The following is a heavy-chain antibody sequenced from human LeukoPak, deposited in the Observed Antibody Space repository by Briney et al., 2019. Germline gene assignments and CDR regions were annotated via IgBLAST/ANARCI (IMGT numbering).Heavy chain of an antibody. V-gene: IGHV3-30-3*01. CDR1: GFTFSSYA. Sequence: GGSLRLSYAASGFTFSSYAMHWVRQAPGKGLEWVAVISYDGSNKYYADSVKGRFTISRDNSKNTLYLQMNSLRAEDTAVYYCARDGHYDILTGPAYYFDYWGQGTLVTVSS. CDR3: ARDGHYDILTGPAYYFDY. CDR2: ISYDGSNK. D-gene: IGHD3-9*01. J-gene: IGHJ4*02.